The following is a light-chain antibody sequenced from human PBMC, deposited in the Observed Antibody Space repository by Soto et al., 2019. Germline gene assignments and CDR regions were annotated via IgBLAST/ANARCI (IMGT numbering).Light chain of an antibody. Sequence: DIQMTQSPSTLSASVGDRVTITCRVSQSISNWLAWYQQRPGKSPNLLIFDASKLQSGVPSRFSGSGSGTEFTLTISSLQPDDVATYYCQQFNSYSRVFGQGTKVEIK. CDR3: QQFNSYSRV. J-gene: IGKJ1*01. CDR2: DAS. V-gene: IGKV1-5*01. CDR1: QSISNW.